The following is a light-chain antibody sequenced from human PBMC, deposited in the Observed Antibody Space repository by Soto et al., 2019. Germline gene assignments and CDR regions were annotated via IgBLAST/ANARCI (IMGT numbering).Light chain of an antibody. CDR2: EGS. V-gene: IGLV2-23*01. Sequence: QSALTQPASVSGSPGQSITISCTGTSSDVGGYNLVSWYQQHPGKAPKLMIYEGSKRPSGVSNRFSGSKSGNTASLTISGLQAEDEADYYCCSYAGSGTHVVFGGGTKLTVL. CDR3: CSYAGSGTHVV. J-gene: IGLJ2*01. CDR1: SSDVGGYNL.